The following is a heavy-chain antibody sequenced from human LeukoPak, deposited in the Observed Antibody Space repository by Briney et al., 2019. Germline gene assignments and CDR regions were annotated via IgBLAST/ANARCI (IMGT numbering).Heavy chain of an antibody. Sequence: ASVKVSCKVSGYTLTELSMHWVRQAPGKGLEWMGGFDPEDGETIYAQKFQGRVTMTEDTSTDTAYMELGSLRSEDTAVYYCATDEHGDYGTDAFDIWGQGTMVTVSS. CDR1: GYTLTELS. J-gene: IGHJ3*02. CDR2: FDPEDGET. V-gene: IGHV1-24*01. D-gene: IGHD4-17*01. CDR3: ATDEHGDYGTDAFDI.